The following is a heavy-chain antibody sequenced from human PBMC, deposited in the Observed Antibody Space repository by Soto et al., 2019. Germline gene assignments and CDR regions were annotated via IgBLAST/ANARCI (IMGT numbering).Heavy chain of an antibody. Sequence: QVQLVESGGGVVQPGRSLRLSCAASGFTFSNYAMHWVRQAPGAGLEWVALISYDGTNKHYADSVKGRFTIPRDNSMNTLYLQMSSLRAEDSAVYFCARDDGGGGYYSAYEYWGRGTLVTVSS. V-gene: IGHV3-30-3*01. CDR3: ARDDGGGGYYSAYEY. D-gene: IGHD3-22*01. J-gene: IGHJ4*02. CDR2: ISYDGTNK. CDR1: GFTFSNYA.